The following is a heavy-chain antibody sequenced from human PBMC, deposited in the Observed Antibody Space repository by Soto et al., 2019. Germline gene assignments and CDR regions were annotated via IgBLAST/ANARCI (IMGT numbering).Heavy chain of an antibody. D-gene: IGHD3-3*01. V-gene: IGHV1-46*01. Sequence: ASVKVSCKASGYTFTSYFMHWVRQAPGQGLEWMGIINPSGGSTSYAQKFQGRVTMTRDTSTSTVYMELSSLRSEDTAVYYCARGFEFWSGYGWFDPWGQGTLVTVSS. CDR2: INPSGGST. CDR1: GYTFTSYF. J-gene: IGHJ5*02. CDR3: ARGFEFWSGYGWFDP.